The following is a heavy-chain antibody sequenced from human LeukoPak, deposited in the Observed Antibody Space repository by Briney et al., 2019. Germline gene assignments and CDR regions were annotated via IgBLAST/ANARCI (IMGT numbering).Heavy chain of an antibody. CDR3: ARLRMVRGVNHGMDV. CDR2: INHSGST. D-gene: IGHD3-10*01. Sequence: SETLSLTCAVYGGSFSGYYWCWICKPPAKGLDLIGEINHSGSTNYNPSLKSRVTISVDTSKNQFSLKLSSVTAADTAVYYCARLRMVRGVNHGMDVWGKGTTVTVSS. J-gene: IGHJ6*04. CDR1: GGSFSGYY. V-gene: IGHV4-34*01.